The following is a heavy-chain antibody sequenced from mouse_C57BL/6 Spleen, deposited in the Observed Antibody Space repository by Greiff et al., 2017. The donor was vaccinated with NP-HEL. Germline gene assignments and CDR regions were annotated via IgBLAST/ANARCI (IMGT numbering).Heavy chain of an antibody. V-gene: IGHV1-52*01. D-gene: IGHD1-1*01. CDR3: ARNHYGSSGAWFAY. J-gene: IGHJ3*01. CDR1: GYTFTSYW. CDR2: IDPSDSET. Sequence: QVQLQQPGAELVRPGSSVKLSCKASGYTFTSYWMHWVKQRPIQGLEWIGNIDPSDSETHYNQKFKDKATLTVDKSSSTAYMQLSSLTSEDSAVYYCARNHYGSSGAWFAYWGQGTLVTVSA.